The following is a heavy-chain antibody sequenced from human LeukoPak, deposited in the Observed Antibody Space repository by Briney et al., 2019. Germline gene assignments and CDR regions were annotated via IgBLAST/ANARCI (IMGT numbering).Heavy chain of an antibody. CDR1: GFTFGSYG. CDR2: ISGSAGST. D-gene: IGHD2-15*01. Sequence: GGSLRLSCAASGFTFGSYGMTWVRQAPGKGLEFVSAISGSAGSTYYADSVKGRFTISRDNSKNTLYLQMNGLRAEDTAVYYCAKAPVTTCSGAYCYPFDYWSQGTLVTVSS. CDR3: AKAPVTTCSGAYCYPFDY. V-gene: IGHV3-23*01. J-gene: IGHJ4*02.